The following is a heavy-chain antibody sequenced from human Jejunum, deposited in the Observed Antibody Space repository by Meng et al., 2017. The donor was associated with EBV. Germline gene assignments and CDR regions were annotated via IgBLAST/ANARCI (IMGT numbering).Heavy chain of an antibody. D-gene: IGHD3-16*02. CDR1: GFSLSTNKVG. J-gene: IGHJ5*02. CDR2: IYWDDNR. V-gene: IGHV2-5*02. Sequence: QITLKESGPTLVKPTXTLTLTCTFSGFSLSTNKVGVGWIRQSPGKALEWLALIYWDDNRRYSPSLNNRLTITKDTSKNQVVLTMTNMDPVDTATYYCAHSLARISSYGNWFGTWGQGTLVTVSS. CDR3: AHSLARISSYGNWFGT.